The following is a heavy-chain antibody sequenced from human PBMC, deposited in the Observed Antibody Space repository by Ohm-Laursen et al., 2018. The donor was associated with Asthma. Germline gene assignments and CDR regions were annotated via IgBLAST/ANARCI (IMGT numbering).Heavy chain of an antibody. CDR2: IYPDGGEK. Sequence: GSLRLSCAASGFTLKTYGIHWVRQAPGKGLEWVANIYPDGGEKYYVDSVDGRFTISRDNAKNSLYLQMNSLRDEDTAVYYCARVSGSYDFDYWGQGTLVSVSS. J-gene: IGHJ4*02. CDR1: GFTLKTYG. V-gene: IGHV3-7*02. D-gene: IGHD1-26*01. CDR3: ARVSGSYDFDY.